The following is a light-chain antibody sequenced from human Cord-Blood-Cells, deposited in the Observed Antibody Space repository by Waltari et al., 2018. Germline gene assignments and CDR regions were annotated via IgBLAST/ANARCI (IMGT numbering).Light chain of an antibody. CDR1: QSIRSY. CDR2: AAS. CDR3: QQSYSTPPLS. V-gene: IGKV1-39*01. J-gene: IGKJ2*03. Sequence: DIQMTQSPSSLSASVGDRVTITCRASQSIRSYLNWYQQKPGKAPKLLIYAASSLQSGVPSRFSGSGSGTDFTLTISSLQPEDFATYYCQQSYSTPPLSFGQGTKLEL.